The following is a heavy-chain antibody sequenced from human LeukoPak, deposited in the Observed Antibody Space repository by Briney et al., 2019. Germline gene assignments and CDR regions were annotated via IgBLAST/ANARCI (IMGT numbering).Heavy chain of an antibody. Sequence: SETLSLTCTVSGGSISSGGYYWSWIRQHPGKDLEWIGYIYYSGSTYYNPSLKSRVTISVDTSKNQFSLKLSSVTAADTAVYYCARQSGHDYGGNSEFDYWGQGTLVTVSS. CDR2: IYYSGST. D-gene: IGHD4-23*01. J-gene: IGHJ4*02. CDR3: ARQSGHDYGGNSEFDY. CDR1: GGSISSGGYY. V-gene: IGHV4-31*03.